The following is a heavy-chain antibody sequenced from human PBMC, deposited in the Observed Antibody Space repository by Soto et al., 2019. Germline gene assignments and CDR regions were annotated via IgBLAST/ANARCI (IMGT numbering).Heavy chain of an antibody. CDR2: IIPIFGTA. CDR3: ATRLGAARPILYYYYGMDV. V-gene: IGHV1-69*13. Sequence: ASVKVSCKASGGTFSSYAISWVRQAPGQGLEWMGGIIPIFGTANYAQKFQGRVTITADESTSTAYMELSSLRSEDTTVYYCATRLGAARPILYYYYGMDVWGQGTTVTVSS. D-gene: IGHD6-6*01. CDR1: GGTFSSYA. J-gene: IGHJ6*02.